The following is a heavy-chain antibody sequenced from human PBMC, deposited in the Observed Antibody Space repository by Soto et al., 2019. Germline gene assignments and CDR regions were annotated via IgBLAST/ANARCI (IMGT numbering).Heavy chain of an antibody. V-gene: IGHV3-53*01. D-gene: IGHD3-10*01. J-gene: IGHJ6*02. Sequence: GGSLRLSCAASGFTVSSNYMSWVRQAPGKGLEWVSVIYSGGSTYYADSVKGRFTISRDNSKNTLYLQMNSLRAEDTAVYYCARDRRRFGELFDYYYGMDVWGRGTTVTVSS. CDR2: IYSGGST. CDR3: ARDRRRFGELFDYYYGMDV. CDR1: GFTVSSNY.